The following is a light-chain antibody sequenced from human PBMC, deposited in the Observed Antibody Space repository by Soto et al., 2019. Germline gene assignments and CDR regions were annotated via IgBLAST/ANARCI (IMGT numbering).Light chain of an antibody. V-gene: IGKV3-15*01. CDR1: ESVYSN. J-gene: IGKJ4*01. Sequence: EIVMTQSPATLSVSQGERATLSCRASESVYSNFAWYQQKPGQAPTLLIFAASTRATGIPARFSGSGSGTEFTLTISSLQSEDFAVYYCQQYAKWPLTFGGGTKVEIK. CDR3: QQYAKWPLT. CDR2: AAS.